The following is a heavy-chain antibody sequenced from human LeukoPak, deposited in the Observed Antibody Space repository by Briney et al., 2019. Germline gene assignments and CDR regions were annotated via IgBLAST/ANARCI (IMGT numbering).Heavy chain of an antibody. Sequence: GGSLRLSCAASGFTFSSYGMSWVRQAPGKGLEWVSAISSSGGSTYYADSVKGRFTISRDNSKNTLYLQMNSLRAEDTAVYYCAKGYYDILTGYYALHGMDVWGKGTTVTISS. CDR2: ISSSGGST. CDR1: GFTFSSYG. V-gene: IGHV3-23*01. D-gene: IGHD3-9*01. CDR3: AKGYYDILTGYYALHGMDV. J-gene: IGHJ6*04.